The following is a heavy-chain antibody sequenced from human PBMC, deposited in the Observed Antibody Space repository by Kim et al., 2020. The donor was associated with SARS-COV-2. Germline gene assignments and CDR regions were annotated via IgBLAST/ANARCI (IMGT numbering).Heavy chain of an antibody. CDR1: GGSFSGYY. D-gene: IGHD3-22*01. V-gene: IGHV4-34*01. Sequence: SETLSLTCAVYGGSFSGYYWSWIRQPPGKGLEWIGEINHSGSTNYNPSLKSRVTISVDTSKNQFSLKLGSVTAADTAVYYCARGPSRGHYYDSSGYGVPIDYWGQGTLVTVSS. CDR2: INHSGST. J-gene: IGHJ4*02. CDR3: ARGPSRGHYYDSSGYGVPIDY.